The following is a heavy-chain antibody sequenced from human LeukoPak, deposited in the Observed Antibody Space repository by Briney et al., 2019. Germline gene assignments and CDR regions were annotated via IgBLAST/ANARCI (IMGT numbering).Heavy chain of an antibody. V-gene: IGHV5-51*01. D-gene: IGHD5-24*01. J-gene: IGHJ3*02. CDR2: IYPGDSDT. CDR1: GYSFTSYW. CDR3: ARRGCGGDGYCDAFDI. Sequence: GESLKISCKGSGYSFTSYWIGWVRQMPGKGLEWMGIIYPGDSDTRYRPSFQGQVTISADKSISTAYLQWSSVKASDTAMYYCARRGCGGDGYCDAFDIWGQGTMVTVSS.